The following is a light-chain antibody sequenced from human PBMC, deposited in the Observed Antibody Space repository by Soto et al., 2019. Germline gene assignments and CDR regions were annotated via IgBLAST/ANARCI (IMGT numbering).Light chain of an antibody. J-gene: IGLJ1*01. CDR1: SSDVGHSNF. V-gene: IGLV2-8*01. CDR2: EVS. Sequence: QSALTQPPSASGSPGQSVTISCTGSSSDVGHSNFVSWYQQHPGKGPKLIIYEVSKRPSGVPDRFSGSKSGNTASLSVSGLQDDDEADYFCNAQADNGKHVFGTGTKLTVL. CDR3: NAQADNGKHV.